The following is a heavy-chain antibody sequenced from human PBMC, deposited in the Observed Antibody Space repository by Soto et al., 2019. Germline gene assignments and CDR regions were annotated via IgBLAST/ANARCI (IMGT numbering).Heavy chain of an antibody. CDR1: GYTFSSYA. CDR2: IIPIFGTA. V-gene: IGHV1-69*13. CDR3: ARDRGTMVRGVEDSDGMDV. J-gene: IGHJ6*02. Sequence: SVQVSCKASGYTFSSYAISWVRQAPGQGLEWMGGIIPIFGTANYAQKFQGRVTITVDDSTSTAYMELSSLISEDTAVYYCARDRGTMVRGVEDSDGMDVWGQGTTVTVSS. D-gene: IGHD3-10*01.